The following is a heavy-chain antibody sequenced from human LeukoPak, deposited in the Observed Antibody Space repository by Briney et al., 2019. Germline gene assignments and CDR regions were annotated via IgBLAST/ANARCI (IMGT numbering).Heavy chain of an antibody. CDR1: GFTFSTYW. CDR3: ARVAVIYYYYMAV. Sequence: GGSLRLSCAASGFTFSTYWMSWVRQAPGKGLEGGANIRQDVSEQYYMDSVKGRVTISRDNAKHSLFLQMNSLRAEDTAVYYCARVAVIYYYYMAVWGKGTTVTVSS. V-gene: IGHV3-7*01. CDR2: IRQDVSEQ. D-gene: IGHD2/OR15-2a*01. J-gene: IGHJ6*03.